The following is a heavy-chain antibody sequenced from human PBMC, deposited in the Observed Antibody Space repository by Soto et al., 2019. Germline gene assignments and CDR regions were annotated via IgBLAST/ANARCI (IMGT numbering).Heavy chain of an antibody. CDR1: GFTFSNAW. CDR2: IKSKTDGGTT. Sequence: EVQLVESGGGLVKPGGSLRLSCAASGFTFSNAWMNWVRQAPGKGLEWVGRIKSKTDGGTTDYAAPVKGRFTISRDDSKNTLYLQMNSLKTEDTAVYYCTTDHRYDYDSSAPDYWGQGTLVTVSS. CDR3: TTDHRYDYDSSAPDY. D-gene: IGHD3-22*01. J-gene: IGHJ4*02. V-gene: IGHV3-15*07.